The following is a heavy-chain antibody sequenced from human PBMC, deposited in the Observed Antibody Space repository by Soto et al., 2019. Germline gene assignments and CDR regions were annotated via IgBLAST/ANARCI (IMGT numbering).Heavy chain of an antibody. Sequence: PGGSLRLSCAASGFTFSSYSMNWVRQAPGKGLEWVSSISSSSSYIYCADSVKGRFTISRDNAKNSLYLQMNSLRAEDTAVYYCAGRPILTGAFDIWGQGTMVTVSS. V-gene: IGHV3-21*01. D-gene: IGHD3-9*01. CDR1: GFTFSSYS. CDR2: ISSSSSYI. CDR3: AGRPILTGAFDI. J-gene: IGHJ3*02.